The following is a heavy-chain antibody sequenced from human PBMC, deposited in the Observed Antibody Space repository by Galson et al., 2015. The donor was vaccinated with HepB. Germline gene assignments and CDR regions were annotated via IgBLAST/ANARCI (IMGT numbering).Heavy chain of an antibody. CDR2: IYYSGST. D-gene: IGHD2-2*01. CDR1: GGSISSYY. Sequence: ETLSLTCTVSGGSISSYYWSWIRQPPGKGLEWIGYIYYSGSTNYNPSLKSRVTISVDTSKNQFSLKLSSVTAADTAVYYCASGGCSSTSCYDYYYYGMDVWGQGTTVTVSS. V-gene: IGHV4-59*01. CDR3: ASGGCSSTSCYDYYYYGMDV. J-gene: IGHJ6*02.